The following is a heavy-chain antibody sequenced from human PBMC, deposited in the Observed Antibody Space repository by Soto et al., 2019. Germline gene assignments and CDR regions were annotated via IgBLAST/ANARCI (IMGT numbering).Heavy chain of an antibody. CDR2: ISGSGGST. D-gene: IGHD3-22*01. V-gene: IGHV3-23*01. J-gene: IGHJ4*02. Sequence: EVQLLESGGGLVQPGGSLRLSCAASGFTFSSYAMSWVRQAPGKGLEWVSAISGSGGSTYYADSVKGRFTISRDNSKNTLYLQMNSLRAEDTAVYYCAKDLNFDYYDSIRGVYWGQGTLVTVSS. CDR3: AKDLNFDYYDSIRGVY. CDR1: GFTFSSYA.